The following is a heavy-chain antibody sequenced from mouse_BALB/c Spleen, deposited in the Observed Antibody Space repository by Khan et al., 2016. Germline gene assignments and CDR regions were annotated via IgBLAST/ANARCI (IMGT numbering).Heavy chain of an antibody. CDR3: ARDGQDYDAWFAS. CDR2: IWPGGST. CDR1: GFSLTNSG. Sequence: QVQLKESGPGLVAPSQSLSITCTVPGFSLTNSGVHWIRQPPGKGLEWLGVIWPGGSTDYNSALMSRLSITKDNSQNQVFLKMISLQTDDTAMFYCARDGQDYDAWFASWGQGTLVIVSA. D-gene: IGHD2-4*01. J-gene: IGHJ3*01. V-gene: IGHV2-9*02.